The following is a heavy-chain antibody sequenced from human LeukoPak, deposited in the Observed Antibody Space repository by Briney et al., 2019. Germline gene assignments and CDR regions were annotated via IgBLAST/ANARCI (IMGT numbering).Heavy chain of an antibody. D-gene: IGHD6-13*01. J-gene: IGHJ5*02. V-gene: IGHV1-2*04. CDR2: INPNSGGT. CDR3: ARAMGYSSSWWEGVNWFDP. Sequence: GASVKVSCKASGYTFTGYYMHWVRQAPGQGLEWMGWINPNSGGTNYAQKFQGWVTMTRDTSISTAYMELSRLRSDDTAVYYCARAMGYSSSWWEGVNWFDPWGQGTLVTVSS. CDR1: GYTFTGYY.